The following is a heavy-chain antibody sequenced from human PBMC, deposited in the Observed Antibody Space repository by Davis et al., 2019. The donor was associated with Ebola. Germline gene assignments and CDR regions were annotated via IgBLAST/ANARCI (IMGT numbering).Heavy chain of an antibody. Sequence: SETLSLTCAVYGGSFSGYYWSWIRQPPGKGLEWIGYIYYSGSTNYNPSLKSRVTISVDTSKNQFSLKLSSVTAADTAVYYCARHRPPGDKGWVALNYWGQGTLVTVSS. CDR1: GGSFSGYY. V-gene: IGHV4-59*08. J-gene: IGHJ4*02. D-gene: IGHD3-16*01. CDR3: ARHRPPGDKGWVALNY. CDR2: IYYSGST.